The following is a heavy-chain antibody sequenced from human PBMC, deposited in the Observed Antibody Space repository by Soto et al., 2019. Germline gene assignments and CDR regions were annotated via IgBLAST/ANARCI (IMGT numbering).Heavy chain of an antibody. CDR2: IFPSDSDT. D-gene: IGHD6-25*01. CDR1: GYKFTSSL. J-gene: IGHJ5*02. CDR3: ARKDKSGYSNWFDP. Sequence: GESLKISCRTSGYKFTSSLIAWVRQMPGKGLEWMGIIFPSDSDTRYSPSFQGQVTISADRSTSTVFLQWASLKASDTAVYFCARKDKSGYSNWFDPWGQGTLVTVSS. V-gene: IGHV5-51*01.